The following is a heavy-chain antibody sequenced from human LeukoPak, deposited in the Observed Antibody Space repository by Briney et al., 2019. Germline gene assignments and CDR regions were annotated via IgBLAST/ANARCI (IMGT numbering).Heavy chain of an antibody. J-gene: IGHJ4*02. CDR1: GFHFRVYA. D-gene: IGHD1-1*01. Sequence: GSLRLYCSCSGFHFRVYALHWVRQATGNGLDWVSPLYHACHTYYTGSVKGRFTISRENAKTSLYLQMNSLRAGDTAVYYCARVAKERVGGVYYFEYGGQGTLVTVSS. V-gene: IGHV3-13*01. CDR3: ARVAKERVGGVYYFEY. CDR2: LYHACHT.